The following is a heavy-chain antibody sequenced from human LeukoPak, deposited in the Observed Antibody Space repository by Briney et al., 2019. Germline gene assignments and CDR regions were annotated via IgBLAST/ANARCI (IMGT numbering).Heavy chain of an antibody. D-gene: IGHD6-13*01. CDR2: ISYDGTNK. CDR3: ARGTGSSCYYDY. V-gene: IGHV3-30*04. Sequence: GGSLRLSCAASGFTFSSYAMHWVRQAPGKGLEWVAVISYDGTNKYYADSVKGRFTISRDNSKNTLYLQMNSLRPEHTAVYYCARGTGSSCYYDYWGQGTLVTVSS. CDR1: GFTFSSYA. J-gene: IGHJ4*02.